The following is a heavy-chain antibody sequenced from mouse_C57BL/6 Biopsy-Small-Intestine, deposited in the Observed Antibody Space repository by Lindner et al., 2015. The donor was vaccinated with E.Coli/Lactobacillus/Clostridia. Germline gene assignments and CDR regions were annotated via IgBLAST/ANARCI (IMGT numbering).Heavy chain of an antibody. CDR2: INPGSGGT. V-gene: IGHV1-54*01. Sequence: VQLQESGAELVRPGTSVKVSCKASGYAFTNYLIEWVKQRPGQGLEWIGVINPGSGGTNYNEKFKGKATLAADKSSSTAYMRLSSLTSEDSAVYFCARSGDCFDYWGQGTTLTVSS. CDR3: ARSGDCFDY. CDR1: GYAFTNYL. J-gene: IGHJ2*01. D-gene: IGHD3-2*02.